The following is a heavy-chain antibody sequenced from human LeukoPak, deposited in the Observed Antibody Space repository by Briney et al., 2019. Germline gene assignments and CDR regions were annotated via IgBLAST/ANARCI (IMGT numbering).Heavy chain of an antibody. CDR3: ARGYYYHTSGYWGIDY. D-gene: IGHD3-22*01. CDR1: GFTFSESG. CDR2: IWYDGGNK. J-gene: IGHJ4*02. Sequence: GRSLRLSCAASGFTFSESGMHWVRQAPGKGLDWVALIWYDGGNKYYADSVKGRYTISRDNSKNTLYLQMNSLRAEDTAVYYCARGYYYHTSGYWGIDYWGQGTLVTVSS. V-gene: IGHV3-33*01.